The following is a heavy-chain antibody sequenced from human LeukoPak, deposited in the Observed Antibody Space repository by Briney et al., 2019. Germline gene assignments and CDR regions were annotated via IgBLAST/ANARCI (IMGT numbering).Heavy chain of an antibody. Sequence: PGGSLRLSCAASGFTFSSYWMSWARQAPGKGLEWVANIKQDGSEKYYVDSVKGRFTISRGNAKNSLYLQMNSLRSEDTAVYYCAAGSFGGRQWLVQRDLNWFDPWGQGTLVTVSS. CDR3: AAGSFGGRQWLVQRDLNWFDP. V-gene: IGHV3-7*03. CDR1: GFTFSSYW. CDR2: IKQDGSEK. J-gene: IGHJ5*02. D-gene: IGHD6-19*01.